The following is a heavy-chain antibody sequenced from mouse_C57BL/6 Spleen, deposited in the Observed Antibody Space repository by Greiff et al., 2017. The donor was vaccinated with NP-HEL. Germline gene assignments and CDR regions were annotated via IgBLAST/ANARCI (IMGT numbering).Heavy chain of an antibody. CDR1: GFTFSSYA. CDR2: ISAGGGYT. V-gene: IGHV5-4*03. CDR3: ASDSYCGSSCGPFFGC. J-gene: IGHJ3*01. D-gene: IGHD1-1*01. Sequence: EVKLVESGGGLVKPGGSLKLSCAASGFTFSSYAMSWVRQTPEKRLEWVATISAGGGYTYYPDNVKGRFTISRDNAKNNLYLQMSHLKSEDTAMYYCASDSYCGSSCGPFFGCWGQGTMVTVSA.